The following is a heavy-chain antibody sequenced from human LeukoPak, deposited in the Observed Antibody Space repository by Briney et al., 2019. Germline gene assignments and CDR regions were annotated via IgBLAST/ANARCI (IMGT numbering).Heavy chain of an antibody. CDR2: IRVSDGDT. J-gene: IGHJ4*02. D-gene: IGHD5-18*01. V-gene: IGHV1-18*01. CDR1: GYTFTNYG. CDR3: ARSGFSFGYPYFDL. Sequence: ASVKVSCKASGYTFTNYGFHWVRQAPGQGPEWMCWIRVSDGDTKYAQKFQGRVTLTTDTSANTAYMELWSLRSDDTAVYFCARSGFSFGYPYFDLWGQGTLVTVSS.